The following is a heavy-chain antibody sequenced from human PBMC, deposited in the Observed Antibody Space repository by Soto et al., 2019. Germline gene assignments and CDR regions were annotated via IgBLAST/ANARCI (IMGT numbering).Heavy chain of an antibody. Sequence: GGSLRLSCSASGFTFSSYAMHWVRQAPGKGLEYVSAISSNGGSTYYADSVKGRFTISRDNSKNTLYLQMSSLRAEDTAVYYCVKDRTVTTAVILSYGMDVWGQGTTVTVSS. CDR3: VKDRTVTTAVILSYGMDV. D-gene: IGHD4-17*01. V-gene: IGHV3-64D*08. J-gene: IGHJ6*02. CDR1: GFTFSSYA. CDR2: ISSNGGST.